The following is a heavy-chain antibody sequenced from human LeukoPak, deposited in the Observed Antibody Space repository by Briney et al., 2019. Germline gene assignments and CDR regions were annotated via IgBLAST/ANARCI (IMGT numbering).Heavy chain of an antibody. CDR1: GYTFTSYD. CDR2: MNPNSGNT. J-gene: IGHJ4*02. Sequence: ASVKVSCKASGYTFTSYDINWVRQATGQGLEWMGWMNPNSGNTGYAQKFQGRVTMTRNISISTAYMELSSLRSEDTAVYYCARGTVYYGSGSRPLGYWGQGTLVTVSS. D-gene: IGHD3-10*01. CDR3: ARGTVYYGSGSRPLGY. V-gene: IGHV1-8*01.